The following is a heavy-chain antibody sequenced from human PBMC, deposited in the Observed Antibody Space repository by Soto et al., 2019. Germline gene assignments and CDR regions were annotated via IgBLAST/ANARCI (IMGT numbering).Heavy chain of an antibody. CDR1: GGSISSGGYY. CDR2: IYYSGST. D-gene: IGHD6-19*01. CDR3: ARDFLGVAVAPSSYGMDV. V-gene: IGHV4-31*03. J-gene: IGHJ6*02. Sequence: QVQLQESGPGLVKPSQTLSLTCTVSGGSISSGGYYWSWIRQHPGKGLEWIGYIYYSGSTYYNPSLKSRVTISVDTSKNQFSLKLSSVTAADTAVYYCARDFLGVAVAPSSYGMDVWGQGTTVTVSS.